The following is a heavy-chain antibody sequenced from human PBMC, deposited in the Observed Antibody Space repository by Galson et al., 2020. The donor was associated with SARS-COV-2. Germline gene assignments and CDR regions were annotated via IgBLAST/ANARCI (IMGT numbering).Heavy chain of an antibody. CDR2: IIPIFGTA. V-gene: IGHV1-69*06. CDR1: GGTFSSYA. D-gene: IGHD2-15*01. CDR3: AREATWCSGGSCYGDAFDI. Sequence: SVKVSCKASGGTFSSYAISWVRQAPGQGLEWMGGIIPIFGTANYAQKFQGRVTITADKSTSTAYMELSSLRSEDTAVYYCAREATWCSGGSCYGDAFDIWGQGTMVTVSS. J-gene: IGHJ3*02.